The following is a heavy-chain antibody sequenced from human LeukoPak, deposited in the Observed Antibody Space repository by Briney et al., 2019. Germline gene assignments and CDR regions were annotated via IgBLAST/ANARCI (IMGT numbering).Heavy chain of an antibody. D-gene: IGHD3-22*01. CDR3: ARGAYYYDSGGYYHHDAFDI. V-gene: IGHV3-74*03. CDR1: GFSFSRYW. J-gene: IGHJ3*02. Sequence: GGSLRLSCAASGFSFSRYWLHWVRRAPGKGVGWVSRINIDGSSTMYADSVKGRFTISRDNAKNTLYVQMNSLRAEDTAVYYCARGAYYYDSGGYYHHDAFDIWGQGTMVTVSS. CDR2: INIDGSST.